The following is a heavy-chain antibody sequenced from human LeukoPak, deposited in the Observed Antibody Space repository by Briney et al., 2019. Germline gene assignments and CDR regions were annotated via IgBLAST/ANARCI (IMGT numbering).Heavy chain of an antibody. D-gene: IGHD3-22*01. V-gene: IGHV1-46*01. J-gene: IGHJ4*02. Sequence: ASVKVSCKASGYTFTSYYMHWVRQAPGQGLEWMGIINPGGGSTSYAQKFQGRVTMTRDTSTSTVYTELSSLRSEDTAVYYCARDVTYYYDSSGYYSIGYWGQGTLVTVSS. CDR3: ARDVTYYYDSSGYYSIGY. CDR2: INPGGGST. CDR1: GYTFTSYY.